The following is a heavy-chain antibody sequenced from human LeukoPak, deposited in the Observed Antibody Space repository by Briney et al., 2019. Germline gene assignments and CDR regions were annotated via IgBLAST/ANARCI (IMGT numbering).Heavy chain of an antibody. D-gene: IGHD3-3*01. CDR3: ARGSKSGLYYDFWSGYSDY. J-gene: IGHJ4*02. V-gene: IGHV1-18*01. CDR1: GYTFTSYG. Sequence: ALVKVSCKASGYTFTSYGISWVRQAPGQGLEWMGWISAYNGNTNYAQKLQGRVTMTTDTSTSTAYMELRSLRSDDTAVYYCARGSKSGLYYDFWSGYSDYWGQGTLVTVSS. CDR2: ISAYNGNT.